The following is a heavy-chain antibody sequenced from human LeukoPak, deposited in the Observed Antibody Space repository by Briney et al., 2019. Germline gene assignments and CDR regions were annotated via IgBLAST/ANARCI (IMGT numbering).Heavy chain of an antibody. CDR1: AFTFSSYE. J-gene: IGHJ4*02. D-gene: IGHD6-6*01. Sequence: PGGSLRLSCAASAFTFSSYEMSCVRQAPGKGLEWVSYISSGGSTTYYADSVKGRFTISRDNAKNSLFLQMNSLRAEDTAIYYCARATGFSRRYYFDYWGQGTLVTVSS. CDR3: ARATGFSRRYYFDY. CDR2: ISSGGSTT. V-gene: IGHV3-48*03.